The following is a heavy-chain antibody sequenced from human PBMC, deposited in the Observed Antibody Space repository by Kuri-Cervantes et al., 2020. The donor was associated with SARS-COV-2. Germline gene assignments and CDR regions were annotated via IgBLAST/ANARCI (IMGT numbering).Heavy chain of an antibody. J-gene: IGHJ4*02. CDR2: IIPIFGTA. V-gene: IGHV1-69*05. CDR1: GNTFTGYY. D-gene: IGHD2-21*01. CDR3: ARVGGDEPTFDY. Sequence: SVKVSCKASGNTFTGYYIHWVRQAPGQGLEWMGGIIPIFGTANYAQKFQGRVTITTDESTSTAYMELSSLRSEDTAVYYCARVGGDEPTFDYWGQGTLVTVSS.